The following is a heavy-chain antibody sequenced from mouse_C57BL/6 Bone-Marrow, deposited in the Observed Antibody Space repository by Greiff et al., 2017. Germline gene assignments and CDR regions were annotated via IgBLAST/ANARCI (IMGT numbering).Heavy chain of an antibody. J-gene: IGHJ2*01. V-gene: IGHV5-4*01. Sequence: EVQLVESGGGLVKPGGSLKLSCAASGFTFSSYAMSWVRQTPEKRLEWVATISDGGSYTYYPDNVKGRFTISRDNAKNNLYLQMSHLKSEDTAMYYCARNSDYWGQGTTLTVSS. CDR3: ARNSDY. CDR1: GFTFSSYA. CDR2: ISDGGSYT.